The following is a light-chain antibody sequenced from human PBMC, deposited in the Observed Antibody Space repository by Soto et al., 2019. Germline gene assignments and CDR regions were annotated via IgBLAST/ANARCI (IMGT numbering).Light chain of an antibody. CDR3: QQYNSWPS. Sequence: DIVLTPSPGTLSLSPGERATLSCRASQSVSSSYLAWYQQKPGQAPRLLIYGASNRATGIPDRFSGSGSGTDFILTISSLQSEDFAVYYCQQYNSWPSFGQGTKVDIK. J-gene: IGKJ1*01. CDR2: GAS. CDR1: QSVSSSY. V-gene: IGKV3-20*01.